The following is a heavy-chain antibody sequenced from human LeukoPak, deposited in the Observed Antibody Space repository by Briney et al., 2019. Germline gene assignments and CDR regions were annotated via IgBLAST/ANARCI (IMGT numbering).Heavy chain of an antibody. Sequence: ASVKVSCKASGGTFSTFVFSWVRQAPGQGLEWMGRILPILDIPNYAQKFQGRVTITADKSTSTVSLELSSLRSEDTAVYYCARPLQVYDYDDYGWGVLDIWGQGTLVTVSS. V-gene: IGHV1-69*04. CDR3: ARPLQVYDYDDYGWGVLDI. CDR1: GGTFSTFV. CDR2: ILPILDIP. D-gene: IGHD4-17*01. J-gene: IGHJ4*02.